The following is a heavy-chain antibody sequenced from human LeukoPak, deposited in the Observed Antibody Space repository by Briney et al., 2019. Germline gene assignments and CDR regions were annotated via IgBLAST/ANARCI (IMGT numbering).Heavy chain of an antibody. CDR2: ISGLSSHI. J-gene: IGHJ4*02. CDR1: GCTFSDYD. V-gene: IGHV3-21*01. D-gene: IGHD3-16*01. CDR3: GRAFPPLRTSSAGDL. Sequence: GGSLRLSCSASGCTFSDYDMTWVQQAPGKGLEWVSSISGLSSHIYYGDSVKGRFSISRDNAKNSLYLQMNSLGAEDTAVYYCGRAFPPLRTSSAGDLWGQGTLVTVSS.